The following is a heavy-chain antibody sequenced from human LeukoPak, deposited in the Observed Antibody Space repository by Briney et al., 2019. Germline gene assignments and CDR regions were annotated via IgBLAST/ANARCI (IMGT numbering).Heavy chain of an antibody. CDR3: ARDQLRSSSFPDL. Sequence: GRSLRLSCAASGFIFTAYGMHWVRQAPGKGLEWVSSISSSSSYIYYADSVKGRFTISRDNAKNSLYLQMNSLRAEDTAVYYCARDQLRSSSFPDLWGRGTLVTVSS. V-gene: IGHV3-21*01. CDR1: GFIFTAYG. CDR2: ISSSSSYI. D-gene: IGHD6-13*01. J-gene: IGHJ2*01.